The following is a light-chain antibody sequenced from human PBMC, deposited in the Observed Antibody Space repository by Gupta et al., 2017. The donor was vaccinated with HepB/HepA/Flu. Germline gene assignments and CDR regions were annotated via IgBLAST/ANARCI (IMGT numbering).Light chain of an antibody. V-gene: IGKV1-39*01. Sequence: DIQMTQSPSSLAASVGDRVTITCRASRSISSRLNWYQQKPGKAPELLIYDVSTLQRGVPPRFSGSRSGTDFILTISSLQPEDFATYYCQQTDSMWDFGPGTRVEFK. CDR1: RSISSR. CDR2: DVS. J-gene: IGKJ3*01. CDR3: QQTDSMWD.